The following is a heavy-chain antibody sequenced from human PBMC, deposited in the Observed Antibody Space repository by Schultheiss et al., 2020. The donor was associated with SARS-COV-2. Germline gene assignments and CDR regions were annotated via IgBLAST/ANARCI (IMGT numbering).Heavy chain of an antibody. CDR2: IIPIFGTA. J-gene: IGHJ4*02. D-gene: IGHD1-1*01. CDR3: ARHGTTSNPFDY. Sequence: SVKVSCKASGGTFRNYAISWVRQAPGQGLEWMGGIIPIFGTANYAQKFQGRVTMTTDTSTSTAYMELRSLRSDDTAVYYCARHGTTSNPFDYWGQGTLVTVSS. V-gene: IGHV1-69*05. CDR1: GGTFRNYA.